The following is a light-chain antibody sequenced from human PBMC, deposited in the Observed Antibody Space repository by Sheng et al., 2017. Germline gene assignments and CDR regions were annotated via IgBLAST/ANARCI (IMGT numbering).Light chain of an antibody. V-gene: IGLV2-14*03. CDR1: SSDVGGYNY. CDR3: CSYASSVSYV. Sequence: QSALTQPASVSGSPGQSITISCTGTSSDVGGYNYVSWYQQHPGKAPRLLIYDVSDRPSGVSNRFSASKSGNTASLTISGLQPEDEADYYCCSYASSVSYVFGTGTKVTVL. J-gene: IGLJ1*01. CDR2: DVS.